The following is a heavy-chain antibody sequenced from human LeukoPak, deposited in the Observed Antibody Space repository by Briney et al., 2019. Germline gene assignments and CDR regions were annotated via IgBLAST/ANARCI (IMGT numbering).Heavy chain of an antibody. CDR1: GFTFSNYW. CDR3: ARASDPWLQLT. V-gene: IGHV3-7*05. CDR2: IKQDGSEK. Sequence: GGSLRLSCAASGFTFSNYWMIWVRQAPRKGLEWVGNIKQDGSEKRYADSVRGRFSISRDNAQTSLYLQMNSLRAEDTAVYYCARASDPWLQLTWGQGTLVTVSS. J-gene: IGHJ5*02. D-gene: IGHD5-24*01.